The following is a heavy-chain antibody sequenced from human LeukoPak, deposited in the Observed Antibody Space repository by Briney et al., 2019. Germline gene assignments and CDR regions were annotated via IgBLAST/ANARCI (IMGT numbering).Heavy chain of an antibody. CDR3: ARGSSSSWQNNWFDP. V-gene: IGHV4-59*01. Sequence: PSETLFLTCTVSGGSISSYYWSWIRQPPGKGLEWIGYIYYSGSTNYNPSLKSRVTISVDTSKNQFSLKLSSVTAADTAVYYCARGSSSSWQNNWFDPWGQGTLVTVSS. J-gene: IGHJ5*02. CDR1: GGSISSYY. CDR2: IYYSGST. D-gene: IGHD6-13*01.